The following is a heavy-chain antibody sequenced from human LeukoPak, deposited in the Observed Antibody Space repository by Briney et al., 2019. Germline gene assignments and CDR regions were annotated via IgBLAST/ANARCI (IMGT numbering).Heavy chain of an antibody. CDR1: GYSISSGYY. J-gene: IGHJ4*02. CDR3: ARGPTYYYGSGSYYLDY. D-gene: IGHD3-10*01. Sequence: SETLSLTCAVSGYSISSGYYWGWIRQPPGKGLEWIGSIYHSGSTYYNPSLKSRVTISVDTSKSQFSLKLSSVTAADTAVYYCARGPTYYYGSGSYYLDYWGQGTLVTVSS. CDR2: IYHSGST. V-gene: IGHV4-38-2*01.